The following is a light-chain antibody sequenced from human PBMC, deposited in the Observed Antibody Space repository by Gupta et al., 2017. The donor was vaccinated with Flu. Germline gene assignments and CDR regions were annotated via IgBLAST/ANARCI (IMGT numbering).Light chain of an antibody. J-gene: IGKJ1*01. Sequence: EIVLTPSPGTLSLSPGERATLSCRASQSVSSSYLAWYQQKPGQAPRLLIYGASSRATGIPDRFSGSGSGTDFTLTISRLEPEDFAVYYCQQYGSSQGWTFGQGTKVEIK. CDR2: GAS. CDR3: QQYGSSQGWT. CDR1: QSVSSSY. V-gene: IGKV3-20*01.